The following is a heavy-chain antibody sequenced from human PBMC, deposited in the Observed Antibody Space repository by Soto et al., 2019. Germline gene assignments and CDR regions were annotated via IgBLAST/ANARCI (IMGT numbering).Heavy chain of an antibody. Sequence: SETLSLTCAVYGGSFSGYYWSWIRQPPWKGLEWIGEINHSGSTNYNPSLKSRVTISVDTSKNQFSLKLSSVTAADTAVYYCARDRGHGDYESWFDPWXQGTLVTSPQ. V-gene: IGHV4-34*01. J-gene: IGHJ5*02. D-gene: IGHD4-17*01. CDR3: ARDRGHGDYESWFDP. CDR1: GGSFSGYY. CDR2: INHSGST.